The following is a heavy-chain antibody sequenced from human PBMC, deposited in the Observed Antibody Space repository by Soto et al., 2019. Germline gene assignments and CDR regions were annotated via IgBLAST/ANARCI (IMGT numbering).Heavy chain of an antibody. CDR2: IEMDASEK. V-gene: IGHV3-7*01. CDR1: GFTFGSYW. CDR3: AKVKGDYDAFDI. J-gene: IGHJ3*02. D-gene: IGHD5-12*01. Sequence: PGGSLRLSCAASGFTFGSYWMSWVRQAPGKGLEWLATIEMDASEKKYVDSVKGRFTMSRDNAKNSLYLQMNSLRAEDTAVYYCAKVKGDYDAFDIWGQGTMVTVSS.